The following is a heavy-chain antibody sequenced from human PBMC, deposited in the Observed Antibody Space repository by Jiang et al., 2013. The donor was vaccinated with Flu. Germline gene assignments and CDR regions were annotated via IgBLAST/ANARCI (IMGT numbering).Heavy chain of an antibody. V-gene: IGHV4-59*01. D-gene: IGHD1-1*01. CDR1: GGFISTYY. CDR3: ARPKTGTTGAFDI. Sequence: KPSETLSLTCTVSGGFISTYYWSWIRQPPGKGLEWIGYISYSGSTNYNPSLKSRVTISVDTSKNQFSLNLSSLTAADTAVYYCARPKTGTTGAFDIWGQGTMVTVSS. CDR2: ISYSGST. J-gene: IGHJ3*02.